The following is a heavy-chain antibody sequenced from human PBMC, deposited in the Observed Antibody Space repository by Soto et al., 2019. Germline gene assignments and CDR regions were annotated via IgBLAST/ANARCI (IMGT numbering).Heavy chain of an antibody. CDR2: ISGYNGDT. CDR3: AREAYIVVVRAEKNYYYYYRMDV. CDR1: DYTFTSYG. D-gene: IGHD2-2*01. Sequence: QVQLVQSGAEVKKPGASVKVSCEASDYTFTSYGINWVRQAPGQGLEWMGWISGYNGDTNYAQKLQGRVTMTIDTSTSTAYMELRRLRSDDTAVYYCAREAYIVVVRAEKNYYYYYRMDVWGQGTTLTVSS. J-gene: IGHJ6*02. V-gene: IGHV1-18*01.